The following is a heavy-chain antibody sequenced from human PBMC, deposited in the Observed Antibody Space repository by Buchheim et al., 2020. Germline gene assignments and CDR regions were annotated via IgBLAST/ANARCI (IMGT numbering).Heavy chain of an antibody. V-gene: IGHV3-48*01. J-gene: IGHJ4*02. CDR1: GFTFSSYS. D-gene: IGHD1-7*01. CDR3: ARDRKNWNYRFDY. Sequence: EVQLVESGGGLVQPGGSLRLSCAASGFTFSSYSMNWVRQAPGKGLEWVSYISSSSSTIYYADSVKGRFTISRDNAKNSLSLQMNSLRAEDTAVYYCARDRKNWNYRFDYWGQGTL. CDR2: ISSSSSTI.